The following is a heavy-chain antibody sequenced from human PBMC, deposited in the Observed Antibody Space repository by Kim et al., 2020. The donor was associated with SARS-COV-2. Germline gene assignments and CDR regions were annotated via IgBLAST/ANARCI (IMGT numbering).Heavy chain of an antibody. CDR3: TTGTRWIFGQVDY. J-gene: IGHJ4*02. D-gene: IGHD3-3*01. V-gene: IGHV3-15*01. Sequence: YAAPVKGRFTISRDDSKNTLYLRMNSLKTEDTAVYYCTTGTRWIFGQVDYWGQGTLVTVSS.